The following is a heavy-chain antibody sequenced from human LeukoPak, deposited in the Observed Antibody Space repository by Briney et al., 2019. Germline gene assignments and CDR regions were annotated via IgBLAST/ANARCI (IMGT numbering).Heavy chain of an antibody. CDR3: ARSGDRSGYGDY. CDR2: INHRGSA. V-gene: IGHV4-34*01. CDR1: GGSFSGYY. Sequence: SETLSLTCAVYGGSFSGYYWTWIRLPPGKGLQWIGEINHRGSANYNPSLKSRVTISVDTSKNQFSLKLSSVTAADTALYYCARSGDRSGYGDYWGQGTLVTVSS. J-gene: IGHJ4*02. D-gene: IGHD3-22*01.